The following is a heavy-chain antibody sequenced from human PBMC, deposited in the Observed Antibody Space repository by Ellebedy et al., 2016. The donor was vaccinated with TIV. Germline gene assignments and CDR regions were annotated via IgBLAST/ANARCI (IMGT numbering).Heavy chain of an antibody. J-gene: IGHJ4*02. D-gene: IGHD3-3*01. CDR1: GYNFAMYD. CDR3: ARGGVNGVHFDF. Sequence: AASVKVSCKASGYNFAMYDIHWVRQATGQGLEWMAWMNPNECNKGYALKFQDRVTISRHTSITTAYMELSRLRSEDTAVYYCARGGVNGVHFDFWGQGTLVTVSS. CDR2: MNPNECNK. V-gene: IGHV1-8*03.